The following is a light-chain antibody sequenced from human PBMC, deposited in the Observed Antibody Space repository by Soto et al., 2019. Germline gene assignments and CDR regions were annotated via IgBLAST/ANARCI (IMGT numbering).Light chain of an antibody. CDR1: QSVGSD. Sequence: EKVMTQSPATLSVSPGKRVTLSCRASQSVGSDLAWYLQKPGQAPRLLIYGASTRATDIPARFSGSGPGTEFTLTISSLQSEDFAVYYCHQYNSWPLTFGGGTKVDIK. CDR3: HQYNSWPLT. V-gene: IGKV3-15*01. J-gene: IGKJ4*01. CDR2: GAS.